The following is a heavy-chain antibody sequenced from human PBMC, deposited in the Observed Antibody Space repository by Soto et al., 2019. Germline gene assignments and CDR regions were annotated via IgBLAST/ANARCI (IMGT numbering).Heavy chain of an antibody. CDR1: GGSISSGGYY. CDR3: ARGRWEVLPSY. J-gene: IGHJ4*02. D-gene: IGHD2-15*01. V-gene: IGHV4-31*03. CDR2: IYYSGST. Sequence: SETLSLTCTVSGGSISSGGYYWSWIRQHPGKGLEWIGYIYYSGSTYYNPSLKSRVTISVDTSKNQFSLKLSSVTAADTAVYYCARGRWEVLPSYWGQGTLVTVSS.